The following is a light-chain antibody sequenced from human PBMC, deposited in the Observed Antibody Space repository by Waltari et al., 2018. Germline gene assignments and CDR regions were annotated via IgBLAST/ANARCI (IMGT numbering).Light chain of an antibody. CDR3: AAWDDSLNTWV. CDR2: INN. J-gene: IGLJ3*02. V-gene: IGLV1-44*01. Sequence: QSVLTQPPSASGTPGQRVTISCSGSGSNIGRKTVTWDQQFPGTAPKLLVYINNQRPSWVPDRFSGSKSGTSASLAISGLQSEDEADYYCAAWDDSLNTWVFGGGTKLTVL. CDR1: GSNIGRKT.